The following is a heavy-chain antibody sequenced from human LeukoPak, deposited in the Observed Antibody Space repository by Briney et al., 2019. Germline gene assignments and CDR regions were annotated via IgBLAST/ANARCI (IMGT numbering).Heavy chain of an antibody. D-gene: IGHD3-10*01. J-gene: IGHJ6*02. CDR2: IVYDGSHQ. Sequence: GGSLRLSCAASGFTFNRCGMHWVRQAPGKGLEWVAVIVYDGSHQYYTDSVKGRFTISRDNSKNTVCLQMDSLRAEDTGVYYCVKGSGTNDYGMDTWGQGTTVTVPS. V-gene: IGHV3-30*18. CDR3: VKGSGTNDYGMDT. CDR1: GFTFNRCG.